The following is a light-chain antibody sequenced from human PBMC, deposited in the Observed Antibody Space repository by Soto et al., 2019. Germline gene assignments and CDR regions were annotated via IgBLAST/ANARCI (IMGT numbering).Light chain of an antibody. CDR2: DAS. Sequence: DIQMTQSPSTLSASVGDRVTITCRASQSSSRSLAWYQQKSGKAPKLLIYDASSLESGGPSRFSGSGFGTEFTLTSRGLQPDDFATYYCQQYQSYFLTFGPGTTVDMK. J-gene: IGKJ3*01. V-gene: IGKV1-5*01. CDR3: QQYQSYFLT. CDR1: QSSSRS.